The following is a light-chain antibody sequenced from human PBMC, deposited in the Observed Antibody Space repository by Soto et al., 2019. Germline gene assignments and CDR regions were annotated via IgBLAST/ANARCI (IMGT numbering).Light chain of an antibody. J-gene: IGLJ2*01. Sequence: QSALTQPAPVSGSPGQSITIPCPGTTSDVGGYSYVSWYQQHPGKTPKLMIYEVSIRPSGVSHRFSGSKSGNTASLTISGLQTEDEADYYCSSFSSITREVFGGGTKLTVL. CDR1: TSDVGGYSY. CDR2: EVS. V-gene: IGLV2-14*01. CDR3: SSFSSITREV.